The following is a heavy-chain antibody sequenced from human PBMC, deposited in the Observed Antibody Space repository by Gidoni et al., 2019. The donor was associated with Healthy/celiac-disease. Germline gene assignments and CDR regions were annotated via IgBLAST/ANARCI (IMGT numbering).Heavy chain of an antibody. J-gene: IGHJ4*02. CDR3: ARRGVAGYTDY. D-gene: IGHD6-19*01. CDR2: IHYSGST. V-gene: IGHV4-59*01. Sequence: QVQLQESGLGLVKPSETLSLTCTVSGGSISSYYWSWIRQPPGKGLEWIGYIHYSGSTYYDPSLKSRVTISVDTSKNQFSLKLSSVTAADTAVYYFARRGVAGYTDYWGQGTLVTVSS. CDR1: GGSISSYY.